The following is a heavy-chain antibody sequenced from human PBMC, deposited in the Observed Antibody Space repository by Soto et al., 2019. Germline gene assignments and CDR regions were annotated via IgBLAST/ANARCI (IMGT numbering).Heavy chain of an antibody. D-gene: IGHD3-3*01. Sequence: SETLSLTCAVYGGSFSGYYRNWVRQSPGKGLEWIGDINHGGGTNYNPSLKSRVTISLDTSKNQFSLRLSSVTAADTAVYYCATAHYDFWSGFSQKYYFDYWGQGTQVTVSS. CDR3: ATAHYDFWSGFSQKYYFDY. CDR2: INHGGGT. CDR1: GGSFSGYY. V-gene: IGHV4-34*01. J-gene: IGHJ4*02.